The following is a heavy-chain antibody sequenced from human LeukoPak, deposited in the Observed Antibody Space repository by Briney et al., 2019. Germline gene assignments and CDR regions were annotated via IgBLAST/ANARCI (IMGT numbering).Heavy chain of an antibody. CDR2: INPNSGGT. CDR3: ARDYGDHVADTWFDP. J-gene: IGHJ5*02. CDR1: GYTFTGYY. V-gene: IGHV1-2*06. D-gene: IGHD6-19*01. Sequence: ASVKVSCKASGYTFTGYYMHWVRQAPGQGLEWMGRINPNSGGTNYAQKFQGRVTMTTDTSTSTAYMELSRLRSDDTAVYYCARDYGDHVADTWFDPGGEGTLVTLYS.